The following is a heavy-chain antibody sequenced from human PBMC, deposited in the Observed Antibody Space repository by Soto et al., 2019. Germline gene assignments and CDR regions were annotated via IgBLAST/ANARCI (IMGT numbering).Heavy chain of an antibody. J-gene: IGHJ4*02. V-gene: IGHV4-61*01. D-gene: IGHD6-6*01. CDR3: ARVMSIAAWGTEFDY. Sequence: QVQLQESGPGLVKPSETLSLTCTVSGGSVSSGSYYWSWIRQPPGKGLEWIGYIYYSGSTNYNPSIKSRVTITVDTSNNQFSLKLSAVTAADTDVYYCARVMSIAAWGTEFDYWGQATLVTVSS. CDR2: IYYSGST. CDR1: GGSVSSGSYY.